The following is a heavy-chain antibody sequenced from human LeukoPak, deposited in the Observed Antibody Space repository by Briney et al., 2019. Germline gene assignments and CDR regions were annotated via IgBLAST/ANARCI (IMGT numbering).Heavy chain of an antibody. V-gene: IGHV4-4*07. J-gene: IGHJ4*02. CDR2: ISTSGST. D-gene: IGHD2-15*01. CDR1: GGSISSYY. CDR3: ARTSPRAATFDY. Sequence: SETLSLTCTVSGGSISSYYWSWIRQPAGKGLEWIGRISTSGSTNYNPSLKSRVTMSVDTSKNQFSLNLNSVTAADTAVYYCARTSPRAATFDYWGQGTLVTVSS.